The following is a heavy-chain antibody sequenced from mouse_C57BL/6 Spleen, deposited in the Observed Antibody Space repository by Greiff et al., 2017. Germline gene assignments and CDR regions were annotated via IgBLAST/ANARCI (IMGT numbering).Heavy chain of an antibody. V-gene: IGHV1-47*01. CDR3: ATYGSSYGAWFAY. CDR2: FHPYNDDT. Sequence: QVHVKQSGAELVKPGASVKMSCKASGYTFTTYPIEWMKQNHGKSLEWIGNFHPYNDDTKYNEKFKGKATLTVEKSSSTVYLELSRLTSDDSAVYYCATYGSSYGAWFAYWGQGTLVTVSA. J-gene: IGHJ3*01. CDR1: GYTFTTYP. D-gene: IGHD1-1*01.